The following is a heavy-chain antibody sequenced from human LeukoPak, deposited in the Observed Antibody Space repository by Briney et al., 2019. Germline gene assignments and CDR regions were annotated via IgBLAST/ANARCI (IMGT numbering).Heavy chain of an antibody. V-gene: IGHV3-30*04. Sequence: PGGSLRLSCAASGFTFSSYAMHWVRQAPGKGLEWVAVISYDGSNKYYADSVKGRFTISRDNSKNTLYLQMNSLRAEDTAVYYCARDWGQLRYFDWFGIPDGNWGQGTLVTVSS. CDR2: ISYDGSNK. D-gene: IGHD3-9*01. CDR3: ARDWGQLRYFDWFGIPDGN. J-gene: IGHJ4*02. CDR1: GFTFSSYA.